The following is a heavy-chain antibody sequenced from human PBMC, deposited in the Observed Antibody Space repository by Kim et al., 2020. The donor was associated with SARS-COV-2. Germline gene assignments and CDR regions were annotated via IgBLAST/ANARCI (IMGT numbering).Heavy chain of an antibody. CDR1: GGSISSYY. J-gene: IGHJ4*02. CDR3: ARGGSSSWSNY. D-gene: IGHD6-13*01. V-gene: IGHV4-59*01. Sequence: SETLSLTCTVSGGSISSYYWSWIRQPPGKGLEWIGYIYYSGSTNYNPSLKSRVTISVDTSKNQFSLKLSSVTAADTAVYYCARGGSSSWSNYWGQGTLVTVSS. CDR2: IYYSGST.